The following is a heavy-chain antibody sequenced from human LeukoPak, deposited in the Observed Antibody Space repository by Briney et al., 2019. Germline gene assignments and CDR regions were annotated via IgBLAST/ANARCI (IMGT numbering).Heavy chain of an antibody. D-gene: IGHD2-2*01. J-gene: IGHJ4*02. CDR2: ISSSGSDI. V-gene: IGHV3-21*01. CDR3: AREFSTYASSYFDH. CDR1: GFTFSDYS. Sequence: GGSLRLSCAASGFTFSDYSMNWVRQAPGKGLEWVSSISSSGSDIYHADSMKGRFTISRDNAKTSLYLEMNSLRAEDTAVYFCAREFSTYASSYFDHWGQGTLVTVSS.